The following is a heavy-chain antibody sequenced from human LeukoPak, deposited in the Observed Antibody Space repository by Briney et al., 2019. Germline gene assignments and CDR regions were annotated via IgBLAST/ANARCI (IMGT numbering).Heavy chain of an antibody. V-gene: IGHV4-59*12. J-gene: IGHJ4*02. Sequence: SETLSLTCTVSGGSISSYYWSWIRQPPGKGLEWIGYIYYSGSTNYNPSLKSRVTISVDTSKNQFSLKLSSVTAADTAVYYCARRYSYGYVYGYWGQGTLVTVSS. CDR1: GGSISSYY. D-gene: IGHD5-18*01. CDR3: ARRYSYGYVYGY. CDR2: IYYSGST.